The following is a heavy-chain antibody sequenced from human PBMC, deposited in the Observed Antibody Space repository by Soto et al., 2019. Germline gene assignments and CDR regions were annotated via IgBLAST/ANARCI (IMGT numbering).Heavy chain of an antibody. CDR2: ITSQGGTT. CDR1: GFTFSNYA. Sequence: EVQLVESGEGLVQPGGSLRLSCAASGFTFSNYAMHWVRQAPGKGLEFVSAITSQGGTTYYADSVKGRFTISRDNSKNTLYLQLGSLRGDDMAVYYCARGRGTAPPTKYWYFDLWGRGTLVTVSS. D-gene: IGHD3-16*01. CDR3: ARGRGTAPPTKYWYFDL. V-gene: IGHV3-64*02. J-gene: IGHJ2*01.